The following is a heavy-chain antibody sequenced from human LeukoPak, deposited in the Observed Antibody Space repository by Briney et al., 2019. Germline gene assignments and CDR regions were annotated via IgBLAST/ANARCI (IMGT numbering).Heavy chain of an antibody. CDR2: IYTSGST. CDR1: GGSISSYY. Sequence: PSETLSLTCTVSGGSISSYYWSWIRQPAGKGLEWIGRIYTSGSTNYNPSLKSRVTMSVDTSKNQFSLKLSSVTAADTAVYYCARDGALGWTYVSYFDYWGQGTLVTVSS. V-gene: IGHV4-4*07. J-gene: IGHJ4*02. D-gene: IGHD1-7*01. CDR3: ARDGALGWTYVSYFDY.